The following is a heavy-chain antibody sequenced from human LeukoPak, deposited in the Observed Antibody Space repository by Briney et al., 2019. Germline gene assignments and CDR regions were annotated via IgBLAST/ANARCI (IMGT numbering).Heavy chain of an antibody. CDR3: ARVRGYCGGDCYPHYFDY. Sequence: ASVKVSCKASGYTFTSYGISWVRQAPGQGLEWMGWISAYNGNTNYAQKLQGRVTMTTDTSTSTAYMELRSLRSDDTAVYYCARVRGYCGGDCYPHYFDYWGQGTLVTVSS. CDR2: ISAYNGNT. J-gene: IGHJ4*02. D-gene: IGHD2-21*01. V-gene: IGHV1-18*01. CDR1: GYTFTSYG.